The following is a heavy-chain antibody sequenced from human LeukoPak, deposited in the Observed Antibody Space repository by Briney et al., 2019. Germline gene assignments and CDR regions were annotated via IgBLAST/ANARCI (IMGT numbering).Heavy chain of an antibody. Sequence: SETLSLTCTVSGVSISSSSYYWGWIRQPPGKGLEWIGSIYYSGSTYYNPSLKSRVTISVDTSKNQFSLKLSSVTAADTAVYYCASLYSGYDELVFDYWGQGTLVTVSS. D-gene: IGHD5-12*01. J-gene: IGHJ4*02. V-gene: IGHV4-39*01. CDR1: GVSISSSSYY. CDR2: IYYSGST. CDR3: ASLYSGYDELVFDY.